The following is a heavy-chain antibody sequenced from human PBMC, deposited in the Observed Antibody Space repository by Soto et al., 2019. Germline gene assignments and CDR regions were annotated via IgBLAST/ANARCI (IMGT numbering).Heavy chain of an antibody. CDR3: ARELITMVRGAHYYYYYMDV. V-gene: IGHV4-59*01. J-gene: IGHJ6*03. D-gene: IGHD3-10*01. CDR1: GGSISSYY. CDR2: IYYSGST. Sequence: SETLSLTCTVSGGSISSYYWSWIRQPPGKGLEWIGYIYYSGSTNYNPSLKSRVTISVDTSKNQFSLKLSSVTAADTAVYYCARELITMVRGAHYYYYYMDVWGKGTTVTVSS.